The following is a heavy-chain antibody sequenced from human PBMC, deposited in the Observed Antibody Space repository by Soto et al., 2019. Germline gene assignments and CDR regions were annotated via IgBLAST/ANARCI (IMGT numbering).Heavy chain of an antibody. CDR3: ARLAPGGSGGGGDY. Sequence: SQTLSLTCAISGDSVSSNSAAWNRIRQSPSSGLEWLGRTYYRSKWYNDYAVSVKSRITIKPDTSKNHFSLQLNSVTPEDTAVYYCARLAPGGSGGGGDYWGQGTLVTVSS. D-gene: IGHD6-19*01. CDR1: GDSVSSNSAA. CDR2: TYYRSKWYN. J-gene: IGHJ4*02. V-gene: IGHV6-1*01.